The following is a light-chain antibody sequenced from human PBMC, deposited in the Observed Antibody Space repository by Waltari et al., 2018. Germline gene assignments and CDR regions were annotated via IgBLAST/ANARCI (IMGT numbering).Light chain of an antibody. J-gene: IGLJ3*02. CDR3: HSFDTSLSDGVV. V-gene: IGLV1-40*01. CDR2: GNN. CDR1: SSNIGAGHA. Sequence: QSMLTQPPSVSGAPGQRVTISCTGSSSNIGAGHAVHWSQVFPGTGPTLLMYGNNNRSSGFPSRCSGSKSGTSASLTITGLQAEDEADYYCHSFDTSLSDGVVFGGGTKVTVL.